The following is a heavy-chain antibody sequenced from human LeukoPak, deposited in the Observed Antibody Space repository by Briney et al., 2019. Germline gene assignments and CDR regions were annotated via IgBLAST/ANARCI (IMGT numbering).Heavy chain of an antibody. CDR2: ISGSGGST. J-gene: IGHJ3*02. Sequence: GGSLRLSCAASGFTFSSYAMSWVRQAPGKGLEWVSGISGSGGSTYYADSVKGRFTISRDNSKNTLYLQMNSLRAEDTAVYYCAKGAKYCSSTSCYRGDAVDIWGQGTMVTVSS. CDR1: GFTFSSYA. V-gene: IGHV3-23*01. D-gene: IGHD2-2*02. CDR3: AKGAKYCSSTSCYRGDAVDI.